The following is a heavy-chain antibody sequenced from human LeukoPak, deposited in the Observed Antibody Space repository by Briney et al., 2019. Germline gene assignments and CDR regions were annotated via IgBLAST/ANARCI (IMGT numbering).Heavy chain of an antibody. CDR2: INWNGGST. Sequence: GGSLRLSCAASGFTFSSYAMSWVRQAPGKGLEWVSGINWNGGSTGYADSVKGRFTISRDNAKNSLYLQMNSLRAEDTALYHCAREAVGATDYWGQGTLVTVSS. V-gene: IGHV3-20*01. D-gene: IGHD1-26*01. CDR3: AREAVGATDY. CDR1: GFTFSSYA. J-gene: IGHJ4*02.